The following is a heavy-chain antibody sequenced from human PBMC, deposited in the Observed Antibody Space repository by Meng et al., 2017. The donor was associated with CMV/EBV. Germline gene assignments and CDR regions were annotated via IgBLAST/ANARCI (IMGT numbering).Heavy chain of an antibody. D-gene: IGHD5-12*01. CDR3: AREGALAYFDY. Sequence: VESGGGAMSADSSVHVYGKTDRGTYSSDAISSVRQAPRQWLQCMRVIIPIFVTANYAQNFQGRVTITADESTSKSYMELSNLRSEDTAVYYCAREGALAYFDYWGQGTLVTVSS. CDR2: IIPIFVTA. J-gene: IGHJ4*02. CDR1: RGTYSSDA. V-gene: IGHV1-69*01.